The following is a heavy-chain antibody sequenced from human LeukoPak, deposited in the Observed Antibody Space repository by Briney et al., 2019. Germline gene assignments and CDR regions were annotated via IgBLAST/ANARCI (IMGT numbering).Heavy chain of an antibody. CDR2: IDPNGGGT. Sequence: ASVKVSCKSSGYTFSRCYMRWVRQAPGQGLGWVGRIDPNGGGTIYARKLQGRVTMTSDTSTSTVYMELSSLRSEDTAVYFCARGGPYHGWDYWGQGTLVTVSS. CDR3: ARGGPYHGWDY. V-gene: IGHV1-46*01. CDR1: GYTFSRCY. J-gene: IGHJ4*02. D-gene: IGHD2-15*01.